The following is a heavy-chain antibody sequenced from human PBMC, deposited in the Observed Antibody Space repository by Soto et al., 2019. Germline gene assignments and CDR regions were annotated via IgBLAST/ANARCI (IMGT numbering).Heavy chain of an antibody. CDR3: AIVLSPRPSSYYYYGMDV. V-gene: IGHV5-51*01. J-gene: IGHJ6*04. CDR2: IFPGNSDT. D-gene: IGHD6-6*01. Sequence: PGESLKISCKGSGYSFLSRWIAWVRQKPGKGLEWMGIIFPGNSDTRYNPSFQGQVTISADRSISTAYLQWSSLKASDSAMYYFAIVLSPRPSSYYYYGMDVWGKGTTVTVSS. CDR1: GYSFLSRW.